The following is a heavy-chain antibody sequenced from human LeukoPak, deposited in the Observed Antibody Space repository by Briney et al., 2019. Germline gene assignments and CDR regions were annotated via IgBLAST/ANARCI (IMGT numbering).Heavy chain of an antibody. J-gene: IGHJ3*02. CDR1: GSISSYY. CDR3: ARQKCTSTSCLTKNAFDI. V-gene: IGHV4-4*09. CDR2: IYTSGST. Sequence: PSETLSLTCIVSGSISSYYWSWIRQPPGKGLEWIGYIYTSGSTNYNPSLKSRVTISVDTSKNQFSLDLSSVTAADTAVYYCARQKCTSTSCLTKNAFDIWGQGTMVTVSS. D-gene: IGHD2-2*01.